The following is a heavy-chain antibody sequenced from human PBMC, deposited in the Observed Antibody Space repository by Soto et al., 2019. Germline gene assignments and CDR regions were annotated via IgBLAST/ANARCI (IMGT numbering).Heavy chain of an antibody. Sequence: QVQLVQSGAEVKKPGSSVKVSCKASGGTFSSYAISWVRQAPGQGLEWMGGIIPIFGTANYAQKFHGRVTITADASTSTAYMELSSLRSEDTAVYYCARGAIPPLVVVVAATHYYYYGMDVWGQGTTVTVSS. CDR1: GGTFSSYA. CDR2: IIPIFGTA. CDR3: ARGAIPPLVVVVAATHYYYYGMDV. D-gene: IGHD2-15*01. V-gene: IGHV1-69*12. J-gene: IGHJ6*02.